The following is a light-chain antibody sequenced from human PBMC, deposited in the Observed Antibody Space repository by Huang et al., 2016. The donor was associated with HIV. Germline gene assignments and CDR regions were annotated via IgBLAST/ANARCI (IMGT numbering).Light chain of an antibody. CDR2: GAS. J-gene: IGKJ3*01. V-gene: IGKV3-11*01. CDR1: QSVDTY. Sequence: LSCRASQSVDTYLAWYQQKPGQAPRLLIYGASNRATGIPARFSGSGSGTDFTLTISSLEPEDFAVYYCQQRSNWPPGVTFGPGTKVDIK. CDR3: QQRSNWPPGVT.